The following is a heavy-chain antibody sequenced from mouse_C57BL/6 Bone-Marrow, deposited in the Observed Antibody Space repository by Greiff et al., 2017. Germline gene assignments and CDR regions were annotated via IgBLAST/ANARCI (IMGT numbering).Heavy chain of an antibody. J-gene: IGHJ3*01. CDR3: ARSVLKAWFAY. V-gene: IGHV1-64*01. Sequence: VQLQRPGAELVKPGASVKLSCKASGYTFTSYWMHWVKQRPGPGLEWIGMIHPNSGSTNYNEKFKSKATLTVDKSSSTAYMQLSSLTSEDSAVYYCARSVLKAWFAYWGQGTLVTVSA. D-gene: IGHD1-3*01. CDR2: IHPNSGST. CDR1: GYTFTSYW.